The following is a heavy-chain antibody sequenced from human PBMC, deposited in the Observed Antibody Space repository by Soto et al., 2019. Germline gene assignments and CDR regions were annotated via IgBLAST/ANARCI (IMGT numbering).Heavy chain of an antibody. V-gene: IGHV3-30-3*01. Sequence: GGSLRLSCAASGFALSNYAMHWVRQAPGKGLEWVAVISYDGSTKYYADSVKGRFTISRDNSKNTLFLQMNSLRAEDTSVYYCAYGMDVWGQGTTVTVSS. J-gene: IGHJ6*02. CDR2: ISYDGSTK. CDR1: GFALSNYA. CDR3: AYGMDV.